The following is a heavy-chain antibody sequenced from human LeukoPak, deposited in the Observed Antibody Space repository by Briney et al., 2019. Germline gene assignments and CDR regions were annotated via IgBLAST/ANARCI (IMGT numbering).Heavy chain of an antibody. CDR1: GGSISSYY. CDR3: ARDRYIVGATWSNWFDP. CDR2: IYYSGST. J-gene: IGHJ5*02. Sequence: PSETLSLTCTVSGGSISSYYWSWIRQPPGKGLEWFGYIYYSGSTNYNPSLKSRVTISVYTSKNQFSLKLSSVTAADTAVYYCARDRYIVGATWSNWFDPWGQGTLVTVSS. V-gene: IGHV4-59*01. D-gene: IGHD1-26*01.